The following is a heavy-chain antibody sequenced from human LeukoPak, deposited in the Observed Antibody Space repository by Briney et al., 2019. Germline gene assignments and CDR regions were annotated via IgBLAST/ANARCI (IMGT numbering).Heavy chain of an antibody. CDR1: GRSTSSASDH. Sequence: SQTLSLTCTAAGRSTSSASDHLSWSRPPPRQGLEFTARIYTSGSINYNPSLKSRVTISVATSKNQFSLKPSSVTAADTAVYSCARHHTPRGLENWFDPWGHGTLVTASS. D-gene: IGHD3-3*01. CDR3: ARHHTPRGLENWFDP. V-gene: IGHV4-61*02. J-gene: IGHJ5*02. CDR2: IYTSGSI.